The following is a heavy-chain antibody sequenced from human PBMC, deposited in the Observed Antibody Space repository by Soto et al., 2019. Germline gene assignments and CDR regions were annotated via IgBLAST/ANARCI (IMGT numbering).Heavy chain of an antibody. Sequence: GGSLRLSCAASGFPFSDYYMSWIRQAPGKGLEWVSYISSGSSYIKYAASVNGRFTISRDNAKNSLFLHMNNVGDADTAVYYCARSLDYYETSPPGIWGQGTMVTVSS. CDR1: GFPFSDYY. D-gene: IGHD3-22*01. V-gene: IGHV3-11*06. CDR3: ARSLDYYETSPPGI. J-gene: IGHJ3*02. CDR2: ISSGSSYI.